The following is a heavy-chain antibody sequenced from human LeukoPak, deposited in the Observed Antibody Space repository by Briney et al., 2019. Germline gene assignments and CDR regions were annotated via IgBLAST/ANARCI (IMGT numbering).Heavy chain of an antibody. D-gene: IGHD5-18*01. J-gene: IGHJ4*02. Sequence: PSETLSLTCTVSGGSISSSSYYWGWIRQPPGKGLEWIGSIYYSGSTYYNPSLKSRVTISVDTSKNQFSLKLSSVTAADTAVYYCARHQPDPKYSYTHDYWGQGTLVTVSS. CDR2: IYYSGST. CDR1: GGSISSSSYY. CDR3: ARHQPDPKYSYTHDY. V-gene: IGHV4-39*01.